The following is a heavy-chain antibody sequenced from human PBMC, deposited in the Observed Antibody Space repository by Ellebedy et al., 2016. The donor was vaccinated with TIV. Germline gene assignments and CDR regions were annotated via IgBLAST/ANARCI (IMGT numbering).Heavy chain of an antibody. CDR2: ISYGGRT. Sequence: MPSETLSLTCTVSGGSISSGGYYWSWIRQHPGKGLEWIGYISYGGRTYYNPSLKSRVTISVDQSKNQFSLKLSSVTAADTAVYYCARHVYWSGGNYYGRYDYWGQGTLVTVSS. CDR1: GGSISSGGYY. CDR3: ARHVYWSGGNYYGRYDY. V-gene: IGHV4-31*03. J-gene: IGHJ4*02. D-gene: IGHD2-15*01.